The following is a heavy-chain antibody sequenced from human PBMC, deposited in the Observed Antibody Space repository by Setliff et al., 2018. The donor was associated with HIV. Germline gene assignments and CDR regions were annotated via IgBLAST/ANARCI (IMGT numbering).Heavy chain of an antibody. CDR2: ISAYNGNT. J-gene: IGHJ5*02. V-gene: IGHV1-18*01. CDR1: GYTFTSYG. CDR3: ARGRRVVPAAESHGFDP. Sequence: ASVKVSCKASGYTFTSYGISWVRQAPGQGLEWMGWISAYNGNTLYAQKSQGRVTMTTDTSTSTAYMDLRSLRSDDTAVYYCARGRRVVPAAESHGFDPWGQGTLVTVSS. D-gene: IGHD2-2*01.